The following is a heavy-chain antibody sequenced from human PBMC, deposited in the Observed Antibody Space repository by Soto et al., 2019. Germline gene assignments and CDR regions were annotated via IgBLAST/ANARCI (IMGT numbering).Heavy chain of an antibody. Sequence: XETLSLTCTVSGGSIRSYYWSGIRQPSGKGLEWIGRIYTSGSTNYNPSLKSRVTMSVDTSKNQFSLKLSSVTAADTAVYYCARDLYYYDSSGYYYYFDYWGQGTLVTVSS. CDR3: ARDLYYYDSSGYYYYFDY. V-gene: IGHV4-4*07. CDR1: GGSIRSYY. D-gene: IGHD3-22*01. J-gene: IGHJ4*02. CDR2: IYTSGST.